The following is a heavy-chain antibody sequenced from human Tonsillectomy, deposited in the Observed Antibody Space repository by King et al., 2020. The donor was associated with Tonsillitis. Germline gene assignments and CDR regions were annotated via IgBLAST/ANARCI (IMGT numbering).Heavy chain of an antibody. Sequence: QLVQSGAEVKKPGESLRISCKGSGYSFTSNWITWVRQMPGKGLEWMGRIDPSDSYTNYSPSFQGHVTISADKSISTAYLQWSSLKASDTAMYYCARGYCSGGSCYSGYYYYYYMDVWGKGTTVTVSS. CDR1: GYSFTSNW. J-gene: IGHJ6*03. V-gene: IGHV5-10-1*01. CDR2: IDPSDSYT. D-gene: IGHD2-15*01. CDR3: ARGYCSGGSCYSGYYYYYYMDV.